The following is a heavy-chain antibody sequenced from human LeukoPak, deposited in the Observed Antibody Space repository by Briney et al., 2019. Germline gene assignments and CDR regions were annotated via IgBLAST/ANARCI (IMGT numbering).Heavy chain of an antibody. CDR3: TRGTNYYAGYDC. D-gene: IGHD1-26*01. CDR2: MNQDGSEK. V-gene: IGHV3-7*01. CDR1: GFTFSTYW. J-gene: IGHJ4*02. Sequence: GGSLRLSCAASGFTFSTYWMSWVRQAPGRGLEWVANMNQDGSEKYYVDSVKGRFTISRDSAKNSLYLQMNSLRAEDTAVYYCTRGTNYYAGYDCWGQGTLVTVSS.